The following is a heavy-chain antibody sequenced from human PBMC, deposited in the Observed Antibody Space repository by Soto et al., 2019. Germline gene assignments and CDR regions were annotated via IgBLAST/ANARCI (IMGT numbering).Heavy chain of an antibody. D-gene: IGHD1-26*01. V-gene: IGHV3-7*01. CDR3: ARDLAGATTHAFDI. J-gene: IGHJ3*02. CDR2: IKQDGSEK. Sequence: GGSLRLSCAASGFTSSSYWMSWVRQAPGKGLEWVANIKQDGSEKYYVDSVKGRFTISRDNAKNSLYLQMNSLRAEDTAVYYCARDLAGATTHAFDIWGQGTMVTVSS. CDR1: GFTSSSYW.